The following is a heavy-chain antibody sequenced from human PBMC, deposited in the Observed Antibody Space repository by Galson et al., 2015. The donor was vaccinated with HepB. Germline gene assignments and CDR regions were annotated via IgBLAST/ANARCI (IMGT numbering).Heavy chain of an antibody. Sequence: SLRLSCAASGFIFRPYWMSWVRQAPGKGLEWVANINEDGSQKYYGDSVKGRFTVSRDNAKNSLYLQMNSLRVEDTTVYFCARATYKMLTGYYFDYWGQGSLVTVFS. CDR1: GFIFRPYW. CDR2: INEDGSQK. J-gene: IGHJ4*02. V-gene: IGHV3-7*01. D-gene: IGHD3-9*01. CDR3: ARATYKMLTGYYFDY.